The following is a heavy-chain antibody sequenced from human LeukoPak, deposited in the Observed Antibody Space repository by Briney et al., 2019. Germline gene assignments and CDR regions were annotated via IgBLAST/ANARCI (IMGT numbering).Heavy chain of an antibody. CDR1: GFTFSSYA. J-gene: IGHJ4*02. Sequence: TGGSLRLSCAASGFTFSSYAMSWVRQAPGKGLEWVSGISGSGDRTHDADSVKGRFTISRDNSKNTLYLQMGSLRAEDMAVYYCARMYYDFWSGYYDYWGQGTLVTVSS. CDR2: ISGSGDRT. V-gene: IGHV3-23*01. D-gene: IGHD3-3*01. CDR3: ARMYYDFWSGYYDY.